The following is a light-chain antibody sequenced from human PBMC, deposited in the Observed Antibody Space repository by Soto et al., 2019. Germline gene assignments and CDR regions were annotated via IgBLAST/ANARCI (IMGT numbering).Light chain of an antibody. V-gene: IGKV1-27*01. CDR1: QDISNY. CDR3: QNYNRAPWT. CDR2: GAS. J-gene: IGKJ1*01. Sequence: DIQMTQSPSSLSASVGDRVTITCRASQDISNYLAWYQQKPGEVPKLLIYGASTLQSGVPSRFSGSRSGTDFTLTFSSLQTEDVATYYCQNYNRAPWTFGQGTKVETK.